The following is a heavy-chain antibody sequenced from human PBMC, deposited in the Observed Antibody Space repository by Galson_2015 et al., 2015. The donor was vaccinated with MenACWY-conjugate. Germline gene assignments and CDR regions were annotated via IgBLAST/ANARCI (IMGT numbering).Heavy chain of an antibody. CDR3: VRKIYYYDTGDYGWFGP. J-gene: IGHJ5*02. CDR2: IKQDGTEK. CDR1: EFTFSYSW. V-gene: IGHV3-7*03. D-gene: IGHD3-22*01. Sequence: ALRLGCAAYEFTFSYSWMTWVGQAPGTGLEWVATIKQDGTEKEYVDSVQVRLTVSRDIARSFLIVQVNSLRVEDTAVYYCVRKIYYYDTGDYGWFGPWGQGTPVTVSS.